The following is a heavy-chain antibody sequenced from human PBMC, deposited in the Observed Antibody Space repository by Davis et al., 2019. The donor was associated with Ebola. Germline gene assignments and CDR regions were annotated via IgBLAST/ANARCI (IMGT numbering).Heavy chain of an antibody. Sequence: SVKVSCKASGGTFSSYAISWVRQAPGQGLEWMGGIIPIFGTANYAQKFQGRVTITADESTSTAYMELSSLRSEDTAVYYCAREAALTLGAFDYWGQGTLVTVSS. CDR2: IIPIFGTA. V-gene: IGHV1-69*13. J-gene: IGHJ4*02. CDR1: GGTFSSYA. CDR3: AREAALTLGAFDY. D-gene: IGHD7-27*01.